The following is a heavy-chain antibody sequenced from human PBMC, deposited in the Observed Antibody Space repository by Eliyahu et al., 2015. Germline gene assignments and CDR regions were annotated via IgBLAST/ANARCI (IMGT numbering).Heavy chain of an antibody. D-gene: IGHD2-8*01. CDR3: AINMYAGAQAFDF. CDR2: INPRTGDA. Sequence: QVQLVQSGAEVKRSGASVKVSCXPSGYSXTSYFSHWVRQAPGQGLEWMGRINPRTGDADYAQKFQGRVTISRDTSTSTTYVDLTRLGSDATAVYFCAINMYAGAQAFDFWGHGTLITVSS. V-gene: IGHV1-2*06. CDR1: GYSXTSYF. J-gene: IGHJ4*01.